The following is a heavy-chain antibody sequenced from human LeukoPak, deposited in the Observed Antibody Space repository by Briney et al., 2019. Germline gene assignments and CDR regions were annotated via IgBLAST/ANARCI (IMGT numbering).Heavy chain of an antibody. D-gene: IGHD3-10*02. CDR1: GFTFSSYE. J-gene: IGHJ6*04. V-gene: IGHV3-48*03. CDR3: SELGITMIGGV. Sequence: GGSLRLSCAASGFTFSSYEMNWVRQAPGKGLEWVSYISSSGSTIYYADSVKGRFTISRDNAKNSLYLQMNSLRAEDTAVYYCSELGITMIGGVWGKGTTVTISS. CDR2: ISSSGSTI.